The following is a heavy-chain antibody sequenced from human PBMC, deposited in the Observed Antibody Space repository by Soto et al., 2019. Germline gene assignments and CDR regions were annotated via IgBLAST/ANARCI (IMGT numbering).Heavy chain of an antibody. V-gene: IGHV3-48*02. CDR1: GFTFISYS. CDR2: ISSSSSTI. Sequence: PGGSLRLSCAASGFTFISYSMNWVRQAPGKGLEWVSYISSSSSTIYYADSVKGRFTISRDNAKNSLYLQMNSLRDEDTAVYYCARGIQAHYGMDVWGQGTTVTVSS. D-gene: IGHD5-18*01. CDR3: ARGIQAHYGMDV. J-gene: IGHJ6*02.